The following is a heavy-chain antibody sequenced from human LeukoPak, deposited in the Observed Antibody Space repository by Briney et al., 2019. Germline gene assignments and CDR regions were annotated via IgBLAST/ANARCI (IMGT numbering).Heavy chain of an antibody. D-gene: IGHD3-10*01. Sequence: PGGSLRLSCAASGFTFSDYYMTWVRQAPGKGLEWVSYISSSGSTIYYADSVRGRFTISRDNAKKSLYLQMNSLRAEDTAVYYCARDGSFNRDLVAFNIWGQGTVVTVSS. CDR1: GFTFSDYY. J-gene: IGHJ3*02. CDR3: ARDGSFNRDLVAFNI. CDR2: ISSSGSTI. V-gene: IGHV3-11*01.